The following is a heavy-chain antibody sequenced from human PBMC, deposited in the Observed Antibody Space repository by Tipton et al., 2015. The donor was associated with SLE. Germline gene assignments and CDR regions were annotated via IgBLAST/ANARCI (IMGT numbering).Heavy chain of an antibody. CDR2: IWYDGTYK. Sequence: SLRLSCAASGFSLSDYDMHWVRHIPGKGLEWVAIIWYDGTYKFYADSVKGRFTIPRDNSKKTVYLQIHSLSAEDTAVYYCARTTDHFVSGTPTYFDYWGQGTLVTVSS. CDR1: GFSLSDYD. CDR3: ARTTDHFVSGTPTYFDY. J-gene: IGHJ4*02. V-gene: IGHV3-33*01. D-gene: IGHD3-10*01.